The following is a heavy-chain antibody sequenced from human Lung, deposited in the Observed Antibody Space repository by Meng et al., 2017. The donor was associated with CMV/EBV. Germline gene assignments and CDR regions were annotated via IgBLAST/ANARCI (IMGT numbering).Heavy chain of an antibody. CDR1: GFTFSSYS. CDR2: SSSSSSYI. Sequence: GESXKISCAASGFTFSSYSMNWVRQAPGKGLEWVSSSSSSSSYIYYADSVKGRFTISRDNAKNSLYLQMNSLRAEDTAVYYCAKDGVVIPEGGMDVCGQGXTVTVSS. V-gene: IGHV3-21*04. J-gene: IGHJ6*02. D-gene: IGHD2-2*01. CDR3: AKDGVVIPEGGMDV.